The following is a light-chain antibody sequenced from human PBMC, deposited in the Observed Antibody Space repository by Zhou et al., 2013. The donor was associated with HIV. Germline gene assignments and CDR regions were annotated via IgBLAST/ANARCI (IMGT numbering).Light chain of an antibody. J-gene: IGKJ4*01. CDR2: NGS. Sequence: EIVMTQSPATLSVSPGERATLSCRASHNVLNYLAWYQQKPGQPPRLLIYNGSTRATGVPARFSGTGSGTDFTLSISSLEPGDVALYYCQQRSDWPLTFGGGTRVEI. CDR1: HNVLNY. CDR3: QQRSDWPLT. V-gene: IGKV3-11*01.